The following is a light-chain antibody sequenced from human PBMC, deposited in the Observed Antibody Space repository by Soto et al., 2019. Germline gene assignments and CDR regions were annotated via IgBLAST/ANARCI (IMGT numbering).Light chain of an antibody. CDR3: EQSKRT. CDR2: KAS. V-gene: IGKV1-5*03. J-gene: IGKJ1*01. CDR1: QSISSW. Sequence: DIQMTQSPSTLSASVGDRVTITFRASQSISSWLAWYQQKPGKAPKLLSYKASRLESGVPSRFSGSGSGTEFTLTISSLQHDEFASYYCEQSKRTFGQGTKVEIK.